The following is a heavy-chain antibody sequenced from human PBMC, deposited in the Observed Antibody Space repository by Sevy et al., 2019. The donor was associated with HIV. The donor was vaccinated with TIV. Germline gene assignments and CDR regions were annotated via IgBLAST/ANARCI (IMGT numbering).Heavy chain of an antibody. V-gene: IGHV4-34*01. Sequence: SETLSLTCAVYGGSFSGYYWNWIRQPPGKGLEWIGEINQSGSTNYNPSLESRVTISVDTSRNQFSLRLSSVTAADTAVYYCARYRVAGNFDYWGQGTLVTVSS. J-gene: IGHJ4*02. D-gene: IGHD6-19*01. CDR2: INQSGST. CDR1: GGSFSGYY. CDR3: ARYRVAGNFDY.